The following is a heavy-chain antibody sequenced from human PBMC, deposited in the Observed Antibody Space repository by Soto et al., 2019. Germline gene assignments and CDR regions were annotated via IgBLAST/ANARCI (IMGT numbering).Heavy chain of an antibody. J-gene: IGHJ4*02. CDR2: TNSDGTDS. V-gene: IGHV3-43D*04. D-gene: IGHD3-22*01. CDR3: AKSLYYYDSSPLDH. Sequence: TGVSLRLSCAAAGFDFEDYAMHWVRPVPGKGLEWVSLTNSDGTDSYYVDSVKGRFTISRDNAKTTLYLQMARLRPEDTALYFCAKSLYYYDSSPLDHWGQGTLVTVSS. CDR1: GFDFEDYA.